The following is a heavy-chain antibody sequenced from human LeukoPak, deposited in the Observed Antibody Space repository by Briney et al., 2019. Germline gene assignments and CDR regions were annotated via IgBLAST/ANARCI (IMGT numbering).Heavy chain of an antibody. CDR3: ARDDSSGWYFRGSYYGMDV. CDR2: IWYDGSNK. CDR1: GFTFSSYG. J-gene: IGHJ6*02. Sequence: GGSLRLSCAASGFTFSSYGMHWVRQAPGKGLEWVAVIWYDGSNKYYADSVKGRFTISRDNSKNTLYQQMNSLRAEDTAVYYCARDDSSGWYFRGSYYGMDVWGQGTRSPSP. V-gene: IGHV3-33*01. D-gene: IGHD6-19*01.